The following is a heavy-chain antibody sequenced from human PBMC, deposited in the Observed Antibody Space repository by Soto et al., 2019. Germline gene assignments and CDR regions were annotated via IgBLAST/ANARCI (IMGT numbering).Heavy chain of an antibody. CDR1: GFTFSSYG. Sequence: GGSLRLSCAASGFTFSSYGMHWVRQAPGKGLEWVAVIWYDGSNKYYADSVKGRFTISRDNSKNTLYLQMNSLRAEDTAVYYCARVSQQLVRHYSYGMDVWGQGTTVTVSS. J-gene: IGHJ6*02. V-gene: IGHV3-33*01. CDR2: IWYDGSNK. CDR3: ARVSQQLVRHYSYGMDV. D-gene: IGHD6-13*01.